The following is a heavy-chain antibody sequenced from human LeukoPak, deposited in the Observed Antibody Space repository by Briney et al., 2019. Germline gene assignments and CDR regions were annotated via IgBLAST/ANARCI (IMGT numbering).Heavy chain of an antibody. V-gene: IGHV5-51*01. CDR3: ARRGGLYLFDY. D-gene: IGHD3-16*02. CDR2: IYPSDSDT. Sequence: GESLKISCKGSGYIFISYWIGWVRQMPGKGLEWMGIIYPSDSDTRYSPSFQGQVTISADKSISTAYLQWSSLKASGSAMYYCARRGGLYLFDYWGQGTLVTVSS. CDR1: GYIFISYW. J-gene: IGHJ4*02.